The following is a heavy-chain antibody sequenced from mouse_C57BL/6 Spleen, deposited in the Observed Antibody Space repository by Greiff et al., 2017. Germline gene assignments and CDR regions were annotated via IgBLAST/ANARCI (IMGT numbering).Heavy chain of an antibody. D-gene: IGHD2-4*01. J-gene: IGHJ3*01. V-gene: IGHV1-66*01. Sequence: VQLQQSGPELVKPGASVKISCKASGYSFTSYYIHWVKQRPGQGLEWIGWIYPGSGNTKYNEKFKGKATLTADTSSSTAYMQHSSLTSEDSAVYYCARGGDYDGAWFAYWGQGTLVTVSA. CDR2: IYPGSGNT. CDR1: GYSFTSYY. CDR3: ARGGDYDGAWFAY.